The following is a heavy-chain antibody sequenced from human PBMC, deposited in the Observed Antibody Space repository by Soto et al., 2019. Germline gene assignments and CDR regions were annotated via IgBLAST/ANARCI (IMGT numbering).Heavy chain of an antibody. V-gene: IGHV4-30-4*01. CDR1: GGSISSGDYY. CDR2: IYYSGST. Sequence: SETLSLTCTVSGGSISSGDYYWSWIRQPPGKGLEWIGYIYYSGSTYYNPSLKSRVTISVDTSKNQFSLKLSSVTAADTAVYYCARGHTIAARPGDNWFDPWGQGTLVTSPQ. D-gene: IGHD6-6*01. CDR3: ARGHTIAARPGDNWFDP. J-gene: IGHJ5*02.